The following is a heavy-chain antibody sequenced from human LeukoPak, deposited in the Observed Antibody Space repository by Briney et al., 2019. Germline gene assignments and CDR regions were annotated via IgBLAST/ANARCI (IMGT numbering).Heavy chain of an antibody. Sequence: GASVKVSCKASGYTFTSYGISWVRQAPGQGLEWMGWISAYNGNTNYAQKLQGRVTMTTDTSTSTAYMELRSLRSDDTAVYYCARDFLYDYVWVSYTLPLYWGQGTLVTVSS. CDR3: ARDFLYDYVWVSYTLPLY. CDR2: ISAYNGNT. J-gene: IGHJ4*02. CDR1: GYTFTSYG. D-gene: IGHD3-16*01. V-gene: IGHV1-18*01.